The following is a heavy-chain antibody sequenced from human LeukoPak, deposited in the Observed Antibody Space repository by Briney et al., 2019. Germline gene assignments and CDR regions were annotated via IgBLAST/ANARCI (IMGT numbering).Heavy chain of an antibody. D-gene: IGHD3-10*01. V-gene: IGHV1-69*06. CDR3: AGEGGYYYGSGSPSDP. CDR2: IIPIFGTA. J-gene: IGHJ5*02. Sequence: SVKVSCKASGGTFSSYAISWVRQAPGQGLEWMGGIIPIFGTANYAQKFQGRVTITAVKSTSTAYMELSSLGSEDTAVYYCAGEGGYYYGSGSPSDPWGQGTLVTVSS. CDR1: GGTFSSYA.